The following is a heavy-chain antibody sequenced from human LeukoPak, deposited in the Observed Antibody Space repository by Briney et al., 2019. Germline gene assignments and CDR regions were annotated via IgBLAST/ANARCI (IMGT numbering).Heavy chain of an antibody. V-gene: IGHV4-34*01. J-gene: IGHJ1*01. D-gene: IGHD3-22*01. CDR1: GGSFSDYY. CDR3: ARVVQSTDSSGFYLPEYFQY. Sequence: SETLSLTCAVYGGSFSDYYWSWIRQSPGKGLEWIGEINHSGTTHYNPSLKSRVTISVDTSKNQFSLKLSSVTAADTAVYYCARVVQSTDSSGFYLPEYFQYWGQGTLVTVSS. CDR2: INHSGTT.